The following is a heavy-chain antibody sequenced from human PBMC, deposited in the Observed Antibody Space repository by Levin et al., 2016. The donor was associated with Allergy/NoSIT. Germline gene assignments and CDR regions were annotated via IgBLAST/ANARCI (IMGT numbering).Heavy chain of an antibody. D-gene: IGHD5-12*01. CDR2: IYYSGST. V-gene: IGHV4-30-2*01. J-gene: IGHJ4*02. Sequence: WIRQPPGKGLEWIGYIYYSGSTYYNPSLKSRVTISVDRSKNQFSLKLSSVTAADTAVYYCARGDGYDRNFDYWGQGTLVTVSS. CDR3: ARGDGYDRNFDY.